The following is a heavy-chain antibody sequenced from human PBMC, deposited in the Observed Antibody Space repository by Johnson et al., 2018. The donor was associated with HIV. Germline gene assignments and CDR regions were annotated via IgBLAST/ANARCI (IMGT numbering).Heavy chain of an antibody. CDR1: GFTFSDYY. CDR3: ATDPAAPSLSAFDI. CDR2: ISSSGSTI. V-gene: IGHV3-11*04. J-gene: IGHJ3*02. Sequence: QVQLVESGGTLIQPGGSLRLSCAASGFTFSDYYVSWVRQAPEKGLEWVSYISSSGSTIYYADSVKGRFTISRDNATNSLYLQMNSLRAEYTAVYYCATDPAAPSLSAFDIWGQGTMVTVSS. D-gene: IGHD2-2*01.